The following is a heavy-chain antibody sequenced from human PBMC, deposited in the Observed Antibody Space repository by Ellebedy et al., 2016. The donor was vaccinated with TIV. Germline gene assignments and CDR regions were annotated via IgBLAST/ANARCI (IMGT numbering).Heavy chain of an antibody. V-gene: IGHV1-46*04. Sequence: AASVKVSCKASGYTLTKYFMDWVRQAPGQGLEWMGMINPSGGSTNYAQKLQGRVTMTRDTSTSTVYIWLSSLRSEDTAVYYCARDLNGPGDFWGKGTLVTVSS. J-gene: IGHJ1*01. CDR1: GYTLTKYF. CDR3: ARDLNGPGDF. D-gene: IGHD1-26*01. CDR2: INPSGGST.